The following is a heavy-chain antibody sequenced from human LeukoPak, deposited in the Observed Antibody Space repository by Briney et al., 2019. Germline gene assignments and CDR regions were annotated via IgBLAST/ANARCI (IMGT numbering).Heavy chain of an antibody. J-gene: IGHJ6*03. CDR3: ARGRTYYYYMDV. CDR1: GGSFSGYY. V-gene: IGHV4-34*01. Sequence: SETLSLTCAVYGGSFSGYYWSWIRQPPGKGLEWIGEINHSGSTNYNPSLKSRVTISVDTSKNQFSLKLSSVTAADTAVYYCARGRTYYYYMDVWGKGTTVTVSS. CDR2: INHSGST.